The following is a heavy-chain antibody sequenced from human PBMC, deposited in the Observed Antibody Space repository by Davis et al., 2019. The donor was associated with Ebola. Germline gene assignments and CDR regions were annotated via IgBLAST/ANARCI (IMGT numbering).Heavy chain of an antibody. J-gene: IGHJ4*02. CDR1: GYTFTSYD. D-gene: IGHD5-24*01. Sequence: ASVKVSCKASGYTFTSYDINWVRQATGQGLEWMGWINPNSGGTNYAQKLQGRVTMTRNTSISTAYMELSSLRAEDTAVYYCAKDRKMATKGGLDYWGQGTLVTVSS. CDR2: INPNSGGT. V-gene: IGHV1-8*01. CDR3: AKDRKMATKGGLDY.